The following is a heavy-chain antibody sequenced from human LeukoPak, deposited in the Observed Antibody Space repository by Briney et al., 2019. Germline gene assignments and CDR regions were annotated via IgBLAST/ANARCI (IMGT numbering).Heavy chain of an antibody. Sequence: ASVKVSCKVSGYSLTELSMHWVRQAPGKGLEWMGGFDPEDGETIYAQKFQGRVTMTEDTSTDTAYMELNSLRSEDTAVYYCAIARWYYERGRFDPWGQGTLVTVSS. CDR3: AIARWYYERGRFDP. V-gene: IGHV1-24*01. CDR1: GYSLTELS. D-gene: IGHD3-22*01. J-gene: IGHJ5*02. CDR2: FDPEDGET.